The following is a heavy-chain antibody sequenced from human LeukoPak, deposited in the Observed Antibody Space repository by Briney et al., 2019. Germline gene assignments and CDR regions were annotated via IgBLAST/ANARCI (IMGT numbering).Heavy chain of an antibody. D-gene: IGHD1-1*01. CDR3: ARWDHDLAHLDC. V-gene: IGHV6-1*01. CDR2: AFYRSKWYI. CDR1: GDSVSSNSVA. J-gene: IGHJ4*02. Sequence: SQTLSLTCAISGDSVSSNSVAWNWIRQSPSRGLEWLGRAFYRSKWYIDYAVSVKSRITINPDTSKNQFSLQLNSVTPEDTAVYYCARWDHDLAHLDCWGQGTLVTVSS.